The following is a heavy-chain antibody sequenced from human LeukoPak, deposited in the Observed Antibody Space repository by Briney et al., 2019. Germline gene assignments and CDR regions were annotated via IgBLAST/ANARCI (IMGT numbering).Heavy chain of an antibody. J-gene: IGHJ2*01. V-gene: IGHV1-69*05. Sequence: ASVKVSCKASGGTFSSYAISWVRQAPGQGLEWMGGIIPIFGTANYAQKFQGRVTITTDESTSTAYMELSSLRSEDTAVYYCATNPSIAVAVGWYFDLWGRGTLVTVSS. D-gene: IGHD6-19*01. CDR2: IIPIFGTA. CDR1: GGTFSSYA. CDR3: ATNPSIAVAVGWYFDL.